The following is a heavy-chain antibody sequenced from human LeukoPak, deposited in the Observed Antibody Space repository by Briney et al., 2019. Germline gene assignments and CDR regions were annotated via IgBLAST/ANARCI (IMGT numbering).Heavy chain of an antibody. J-gene: IGHJ4*02. D-gene: IGHD6-19*01. CDR1: GYSISSGYY. Sequence: PSETLSLTCTVSGYSISSGYYWGWIRQPPGKGLEWIGSIYHSGSTYYNPSLKSRVTISVDTSKNQFSLKLSSVTAADTAVYYCARVGRWLGHFEYWGQGTLVTVSS. CDR3: ARVGRWLGHFEY. V-gene: IGHV4-38-2*02. CDR2: IYHSGST.